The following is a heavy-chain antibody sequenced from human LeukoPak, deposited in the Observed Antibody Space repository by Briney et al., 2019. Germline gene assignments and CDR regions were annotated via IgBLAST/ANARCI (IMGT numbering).Heavy chain of an antibody. D-gene: IGHD1-26*01. J-gene: IGHJ4*02. CDR1: GFTFSSYW. CDR2: INSDGSST. V-gene: IGHV3-74*01. CDR3: ARESSVGAHKAFDY. Sequence: PGGSLRLSCAASGFTFSSYWMHWVRQAPGKGLVWVSRINSDGSSTSYADSVKGRFTISRDSAKNTLYLQMNSLRAEDTAVYYCARESSVGAHKAFDYWGQGTLVTVSS.